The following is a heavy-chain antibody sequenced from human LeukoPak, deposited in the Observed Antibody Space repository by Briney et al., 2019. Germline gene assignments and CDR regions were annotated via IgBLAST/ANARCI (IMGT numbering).Heavy chain of an antibody. J-gene: IGHJ1*01. Sequence: ASVPVSCKGSGYTFTSYDINWVRQATGQGLAGMGWMNPNSENTGYVQKFQGRVTMSRNTAINTVYMELSSLRAEDTAVYYCARGQWLVRDEEYFQHWCQGTLVTVSS. D-gene: IGHD6-19*01. CDR2: MNPNSENT. CDR1: GYTFTSYD. V-gene: IGHV1-8*01. CDR3: ARGQWLVRDEEYFQH.